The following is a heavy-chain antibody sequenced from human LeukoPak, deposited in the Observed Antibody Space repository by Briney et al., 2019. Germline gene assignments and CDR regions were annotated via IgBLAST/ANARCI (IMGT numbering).Heavy chain of an antibody. CDR2: IYGTGGT. D-gene: IGHD5-24*01. CDR3: ARVRDGDKYFDF. Sequence: SETLSLTCTVSGVSIGSYYWSWIRQPAGKGLEWIGRIYGTGGTNYSPPLKGRVTMSADTPGNQFSLKMSSVTAADTAIYYCARVRDGDKYFDFWGLRTPVTVSS. CDR1: GVSIGSYY. V-gene: IGHV4-4*07. J-gene: IGHJ4*02.